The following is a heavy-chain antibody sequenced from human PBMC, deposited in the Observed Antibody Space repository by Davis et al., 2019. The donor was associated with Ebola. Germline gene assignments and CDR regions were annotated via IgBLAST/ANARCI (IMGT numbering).Heavy chain of an antibody. V-gene: IGHV3-11*04. CDR1: GFTFTDYY. D-gene: IGHD3-16*01. CDR2: ISLNGKFI. CDR3: ARESGGKFDS. J-gene: IGHJ4*02. Sequence: PGGSLRLSCAASGFTFTDYYMTWIRQAPGKGLEWLSYISLNGKFIYYVDSVRGRFTVSRDNAKNSVFLEMSGLTVEDTALYYCARESGGKFDSWGQGTLVTVSS.